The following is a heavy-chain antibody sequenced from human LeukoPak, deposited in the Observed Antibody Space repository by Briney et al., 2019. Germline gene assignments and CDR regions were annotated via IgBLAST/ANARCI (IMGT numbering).Heavy chain of an antibody. CDR1: GYTFTSYG. J-gene: IGHJ4*02. CDR3: ARGEEQLVQGLVDY. V-gene: IGHV1-8*02. CDR2: MNLNSGDD. D-gene: IGHD6-13*01. Sequence: SSVKVSCKAAGYTFTSYGINLVRQATGQGLEWMGWMNLNSGDDGYAHKFQGRVNMTRNTYISKAYMELSRMRSEDTDVYYCARGEEQLVQGLVDYWGQGTLVTVSS.